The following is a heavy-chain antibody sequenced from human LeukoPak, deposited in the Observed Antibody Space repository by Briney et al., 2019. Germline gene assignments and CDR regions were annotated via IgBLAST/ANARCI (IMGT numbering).Heavy chain of an antibody. J-gene: IGHJ4*02. D-gene: IGHD1-7*01. CDR3: ARDRRTGTTFSFDY. Sequence: SETLSLTCTVSGGSISSGSYYWSWIRQPAGKGLEWIGRIYTSGSTNYNPSLKSRVTISVDTPKNQFSLKLSSVTAADTAVYYCARDRRTGTTFSFDYWGQGTLVTVSS. V-gene: IGHV4-61*02. CDR2: IYTSGST. CDR1: GGSISSGSYY.